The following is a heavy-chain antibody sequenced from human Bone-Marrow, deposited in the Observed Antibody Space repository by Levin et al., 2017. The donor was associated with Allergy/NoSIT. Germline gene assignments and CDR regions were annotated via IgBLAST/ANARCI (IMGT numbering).Heavy chain of an antibody. J-gene: IGHJ2*01. D-gene: IGHD5-18*01. V-gene: IGHV3-23*01. CDR2: ISGSGGST. CDR1: GFTFSSYA. Sequence: GGSLRLSCAASGFTFSSYAMSWVRQAPGKGLEWVSAISGSGGSTYYADSVKGRFTISRDNSKNTLYLQMNSLRAEDTAVYYCAKDRIQLFRYWYFDLWGRGTLVTVSS. CDR3: AKDRIQLFRYWYFDL.